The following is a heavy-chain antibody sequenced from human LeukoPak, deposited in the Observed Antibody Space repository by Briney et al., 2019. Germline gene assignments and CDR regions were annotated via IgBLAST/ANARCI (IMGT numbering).Heavy chain of an antibody. CDR2: IIPIFGIA. D-gene: IGHD3-22*01. Sequence: SVKVSCKASGGTFSSYAISWVRQAPGQGLEWMGRIIPIFGIANYAQKFQGRVTITADKSTSTAYMELSSLRSEDTAVYYRARGGGYYSIPFDYWGQGTLVTVSS. CDR1: GGTFSSYA. CDR3: ARGGGYYSIPFDY. J-gene: IGHJ4*02. V-gene: IGHV1-69*04.